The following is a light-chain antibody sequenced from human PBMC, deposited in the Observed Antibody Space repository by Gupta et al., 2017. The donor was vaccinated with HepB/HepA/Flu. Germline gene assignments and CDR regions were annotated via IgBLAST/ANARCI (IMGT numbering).Light chain of an antibody. CDR1: SSNIGAGFD. V-gene: IGLV1-40*01. CDR2: DNN. Sequence: QSVLTQPPSVSAAPGQRVTISCTGSSSNIGAGFDVHWYQQLPGTAPKLLIYDNNNRPSGVPDRFSGSKSGTSASLAITGLQAEDEADYYCQSYDSALSASVFGGGTKLTVL. J-gene: IGLJ2*01. CDR3: QSYDSALSASV.